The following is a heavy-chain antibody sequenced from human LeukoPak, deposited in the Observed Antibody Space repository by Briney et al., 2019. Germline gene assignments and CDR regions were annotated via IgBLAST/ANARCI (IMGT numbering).Heavy chain of an antibody. J-gene: IGHJ6*03. CDR3: ARYLGYYYYYMDV. Sequence: SETLSLTSTVSGGSISSGTYYWGWVRLPPGNWLGWHGYSYYSVSTYYNSSRKSRVTMSIDTSKNQFSLKVNAVTAADTAVYYCARYLGYYYYYMDVWGKGTTVTVSS. V-gene: IGHV4-39*01. CDR2: SYYSVST. CDR1: GGSISSGTYY.